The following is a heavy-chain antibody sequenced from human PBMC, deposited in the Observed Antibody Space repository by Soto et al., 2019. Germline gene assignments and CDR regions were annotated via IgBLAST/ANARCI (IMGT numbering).Heavy chain of an antibody. CDR1: GFTFSTYA. CDR2: ISGSGGST. J-gene: IGHJ4*02. Sequence: EVQLLESGGGLVQPGGSLRLSLAASGFTFSTYAMNWVRQAPGKGLEWVSAISGSGGSTYYADSVKGRFTISRDNSKNTLYLQMNSLRAEDTAVYYCAKGATSSWYGGHFDCWGQGTLVTVSS. D-gene: IGHD6-13*01. CDR3: AKGATSSWYGGHFDC. V-gene: IGHV3-23*01.